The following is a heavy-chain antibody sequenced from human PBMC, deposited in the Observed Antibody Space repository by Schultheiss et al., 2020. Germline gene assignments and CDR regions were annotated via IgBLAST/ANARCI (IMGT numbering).Heavy chain of an antibody. V-gene: IGHV3-15*07. D-gene: IGHD4-17*01. CDR2: IKSKTDGGTT. Sequence: GGSLRLSCAASGFTFSSYWMHWVRQAPGKGLEWVGRIKSKTDGGTTDYAAPVKGRFAISRDDSKNTLYLQMNSLKTEDTAVYYCTTFTDYGDYGMDVWGQGTTVTVSS. J-gene: IGHJ6*02. CDR3: TTFTDYGDYGMDV. CDR1: GFTFSSYW.